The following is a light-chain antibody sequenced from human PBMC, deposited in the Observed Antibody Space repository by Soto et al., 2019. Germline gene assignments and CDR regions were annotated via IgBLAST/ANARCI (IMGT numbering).Light chain of an antibody. CDR2: STN. Sequence: QTVVTQEPSFSVSPGRTVTLTCGLSSGSVSTSSYPSWYQQTPGQAPRTLIYSTNTRSSGVSDRFSCSILGNKAALTITGAQADDESDYYCVLYMGSGVWVFGGGTKLTVL. J-gene: IGLJ3*02. V-gene: IGLV8-61*01. CDR3: VLYMGSGVWV. CDR1: SGSVSTSSY.